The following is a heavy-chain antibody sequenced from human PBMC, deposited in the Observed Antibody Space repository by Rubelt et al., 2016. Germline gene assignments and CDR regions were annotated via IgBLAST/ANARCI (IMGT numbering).Heavy chain of an antibody. V-gene: IGHV1-3*04. CDR2: INTVNGNT. D-gene: IGHD2-2*01. Sequence: VGWINTVNGNTKYSQTLQGRVTITRDTFASTVSMELRSLRSEDTAIYYCAKELGYRDTTLCYDLSYDYWGQGTQVTVSS. CDR3: AKELGYRDTTLCYDLSYDY. J-gene: IGHJ4*02.